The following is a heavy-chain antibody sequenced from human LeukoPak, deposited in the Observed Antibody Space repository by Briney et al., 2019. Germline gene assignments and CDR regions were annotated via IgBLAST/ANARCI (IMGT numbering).Heavy chain of an antibody. J-gene: IGHJ4*02. V-gene: IGHV1-18*01. CDR1: GYTFTSYG. D-gene: IGHD3-22*01. CDR3: ARYYYDSSGYYLFDY. CDR2: ISAYNGNT. Sequence: ASVKVSCKASGYTFTSYGISWVRQAPGQGLEWMGWISAYNGNTNYAQKLQGRVTMTTDTSTSTAYMELRSLRSEDTAVYYCARYYYDSSGYYLFDYWGQGTLVTVSS.